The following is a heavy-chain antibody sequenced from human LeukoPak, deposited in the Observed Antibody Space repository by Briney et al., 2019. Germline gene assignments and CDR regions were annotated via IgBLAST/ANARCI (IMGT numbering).Heavy chain of an antibody. J-gene: IGHJ3*01. CDR3: AIDYYDSSGYYDSDTFDL. V-gene: IGHV1-2*02. D-gene: IGHD3-22*01. CDR1: GYTFTDYY. CDR2: INPNSGGT. Sequence: ASVKVSCKASGYTFTDYYIHWVRQAPGQGLEWMGWINPNSGGTNYAQNFQGRVTMTRDTSITTAYMELSRLRSDDTAVYYCAIDYYDSSGYYDSDTFDLWGQGTMVTVSA.